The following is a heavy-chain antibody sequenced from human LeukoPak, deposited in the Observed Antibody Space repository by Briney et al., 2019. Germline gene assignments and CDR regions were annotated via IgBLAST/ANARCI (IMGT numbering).Heavy chain of an antibody. CDR3: ARALPYYYDSSGYYFDY. CDR1: GGSISIYY. D-gene: IGHD3-22*01. V-gene: IGHV3-66*01. J-gene: IGHJ4*02. CDR2: IYSGGST. Sequence: ETLSLTCTVSGGSISIYYWSWVRQAPGKGLEWVSVIYSGGSTYYADSVKGRFTISRDNSKNTLYLQMNSLRAEDTAVYYCARALPYYYDSSGYYFDYWGQGTLVTVSS.